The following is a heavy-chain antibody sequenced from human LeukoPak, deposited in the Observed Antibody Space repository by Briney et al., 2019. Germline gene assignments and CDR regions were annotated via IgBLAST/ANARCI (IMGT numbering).Heavy chain of an antibody. J-gene: IGHJ4*02. V-gene: IGHV4-34*01. Sequence: SETLSLTCAVYGGSFSGYYWSWIRQPPGKGLEWIGEINHSGSTNYNPSLKSRVTISVDTSKNQFSLKLSSVTAADTAVYYCAREGYDYDFWSGYYRRFDYWGQGTLVTVTS. CDR2: INHSGST. CDR1: GGSFSGYY. CDR3: AREGYDYDFWSGYYRRFDY. D-gene: IGHD3-3*01.